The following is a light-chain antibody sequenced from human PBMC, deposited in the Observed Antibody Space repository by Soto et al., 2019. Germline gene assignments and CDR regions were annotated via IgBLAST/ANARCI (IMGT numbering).Light chain of an antibody. Sequence: DIQMTQSTSSLSASVGDTVTITCRSSQIISFHLNWYQQKPGKVPNLLIYAASNLQIGVPSSFSGSGSETDFSLTISSLQPEDFETYYCQQSYITPYTFGQGTNLHIK. CDR3: QQSYITPYT. CDR1: QIISFH. V-gene: IGKV1-39*01. J-gene: IGKJ2*01. CDR2: AAS.